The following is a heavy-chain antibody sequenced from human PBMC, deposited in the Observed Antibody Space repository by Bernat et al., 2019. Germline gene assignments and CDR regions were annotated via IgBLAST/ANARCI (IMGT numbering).Heavy chain of an antibody. CDR1: GFTFSRHW. CDR2: IKEDGSEK. CDR3: ATNAGYCSGSSCSTFHY. V-gene: IGHV3-7*02. J-gene: IGHJ4*02. D-gene: IGHD2-15*01. Sequence: VQLVESGGGLVQPGGSLRLSCEGSGFTFSRHWMTWVRQAPGKGLEWVAAIKEDGSEKNYVDSVKGRFTISRDNAKNSLYLQMNSLRGEDTAVYYCATNAGYCSGSSCSTFHYWGRGTLVTVSS.